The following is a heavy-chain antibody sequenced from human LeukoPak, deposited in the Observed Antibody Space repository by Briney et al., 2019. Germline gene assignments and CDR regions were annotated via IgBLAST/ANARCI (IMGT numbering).Heavy chain of an antibody. J-gene: IGHJ5*02. CDR2: ISGSGGST. Sequence: PGGSLRLSCAASGFTFSSYAMGWVRQAPGEGLEWVSAISGSGGSTYYADSVKGRFTISRDNSKNTLYLQMNSLRAEDTAVYYCAKDNRLVVVITSWFDPWGQGTLVTVSS. CDR1: GFTFSSYA. D-gene: IGHD3-22*01. CDR3: AKDNRLVVVITSWFDP. V-gene: IGHV3-23*01.